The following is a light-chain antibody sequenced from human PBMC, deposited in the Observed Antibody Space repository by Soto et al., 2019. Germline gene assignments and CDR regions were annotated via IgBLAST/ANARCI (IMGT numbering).Light chain of an antibody. CDR3: SSYTSSSTLV. CDR1: SSDVGGYNY. J-gene: IGLJ1*01. CDR2: DVS. V-gene: IGLV2-14*01. Sequence: QSVLAQPASVSGSPGQSITTSYTGTSSDVGGYNYVSWYQQHPGKAPKLMIYDVSNRPSGVSNRFSGSKSGNTASLTISGLQAEDEADYYCSSYTSSSTLVFGTGTKVTVL.